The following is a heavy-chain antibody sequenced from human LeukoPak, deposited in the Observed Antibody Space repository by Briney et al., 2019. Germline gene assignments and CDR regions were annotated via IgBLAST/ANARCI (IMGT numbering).Heavy chain of an antibody. CDR2: ISSSGSTI. CDR3: ASSPFCSSTSCYRTHFQH. Sequence: GGSLRLSCAASGFTFSSYEMNWVRQAPGKGLEWVSYISSSGSTIYYADSVKGRFTISRDNAKNSLYLQMNRLRAEDTAVYYCASSPFCSSTSCYRTHFQHWGQGTLVTVSS. V-gene: IGHV3-48*03. J-gene: IGHJ1*01. CDR1: GFTFSSYE. D-gene: IGHD2-2*01.